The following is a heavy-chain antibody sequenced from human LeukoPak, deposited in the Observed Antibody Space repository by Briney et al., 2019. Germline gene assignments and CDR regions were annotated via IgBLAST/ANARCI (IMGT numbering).Heavy chain of an antibody. CDR1: GGSISSGDYY. J-gene: IGHJ4*02. CDR2: IYYSGST. CDR3: ARDFYDDSSGYYHYYFDY. V-gene: IGHV4-39*07. D-gene: IGHD3-22*01. Sequence: SQTLSLTCTVSGGSISSGDYYWSWIRQPPGKGLEWIGSIYYSGSTYYNPSLKSRVTISVDTSKNQFSLKLSSVTAADTAVYYCARDFYDDSSGYYHYYFDYWGQGTLVTVSS.